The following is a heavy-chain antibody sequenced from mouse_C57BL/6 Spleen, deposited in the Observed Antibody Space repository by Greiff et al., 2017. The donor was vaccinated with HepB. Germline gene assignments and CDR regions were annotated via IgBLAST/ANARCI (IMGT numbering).Heavy chain of an antibody. CDR2: IRLKSDNYAT. J-gene: IGHJ3*01. Sequence: EVKVVESGGGLVQPGGSMKLSCVASGFTFSNYWMNWVRQSPEKGLEWVAQIRLKSDNYATHYAESVKGRFTISRDDSKSSVYLQMNNLRAEDTGIYYCTGDGSKFAYWGQGTLVTVSA. CDR3: TGDGSKFAY. CDR1: GFTFSNYW. D-gene: IGHD2-3*01. V-gene: IGHV6-3*01.